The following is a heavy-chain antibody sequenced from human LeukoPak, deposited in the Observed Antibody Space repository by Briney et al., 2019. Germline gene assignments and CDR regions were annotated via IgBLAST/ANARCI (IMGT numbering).Heavy chain of an antibody. CDR3: ARDYYYGSGNFDY. V-gene: IGHV3-30*03. CDR1: GFTFSNYG. D-gene: IGHD3-10*01. Sequence: GGSLRLSCAASGFTFSNYGIHWVRQAPGKGLEWVAVISNDGSNKYYVDSVKGRFTISRDNSENTLYLQMNSLRAEDTAVYYCARDYYYGSGNFDYWGRGTLVTVSS. CDR2: ISNDGSNK. J-gene: IGHJ4*02.